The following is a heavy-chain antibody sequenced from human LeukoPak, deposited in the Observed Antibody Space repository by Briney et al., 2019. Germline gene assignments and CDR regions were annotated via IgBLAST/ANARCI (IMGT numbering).Heavy chain of an antibody. Sequence: SGTLSLTCAVSGGSISSSNWWSWVRQPPGKGLEWIGGIYRSGRTNYNPSLKSRVIISVDTSKNQFSLKLSSVTAADTAVYYCARPGSDYYDSSGYYSIDYWGQGTLVTVSS. CDR2: IYRSGRT. J-gene: IGHJ4*02. D-gene: IGHD3-22*01. CDR1: GGSISSSNW. CDR3: ARPGSDYYDSSGYYSIDY. V-gene: IGHV4-4*02.